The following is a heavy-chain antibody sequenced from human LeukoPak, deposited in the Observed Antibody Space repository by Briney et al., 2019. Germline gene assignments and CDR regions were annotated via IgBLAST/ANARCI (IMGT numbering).Heavy chain of an antibody. CDR2: ISSSSSYI. D-gene: IGHD6-13*01. V-gene: IGHV3-21*01. J-gene: IGHJ5*02. CDR3: ARDFEYSSSWGINWFDP. CDR1: GFTFSSYS. Sequence: GGSLRLSCAASGFTFSSYSMNWVRQAPGKGLEWVSSISSSSSYIYYADSVKGRFTISRDNAKNSLYLQMNSLRAEDTAVYYCARDFEYSSSWGINWFDPWGQGTLVTVSS.